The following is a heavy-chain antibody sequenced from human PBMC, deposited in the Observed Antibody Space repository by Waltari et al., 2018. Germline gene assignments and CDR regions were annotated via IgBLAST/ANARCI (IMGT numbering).Heavy chain of an antibody. Sequence: EVQLVESGGGLVQPGGSLRLSCAASGFTLSSYSMNRVRQAPGKGVECISYINTISSAIYDADSVKGRFTIARDNAKNSLYLQMNGVRVEDTAIYFCARDQGWIVVTTEYYSAMDVWGQGTTVTVSS. V-gene: IGHV3-48*01. D-gene: IGHD4-4*01. CDR3: ARDQGWIVVTTEYYSAMDV. J-gene: IGHJ6*02. CDR1: GFTLSSYS. CDR2: INTISSAI.